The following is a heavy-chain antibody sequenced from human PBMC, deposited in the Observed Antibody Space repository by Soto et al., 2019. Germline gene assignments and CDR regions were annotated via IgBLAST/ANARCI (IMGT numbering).Heavy chain of an antibody. V-gene: IGHV5-51*01. CDR2: IFPGSSET. D-gene: IGHD3-22*01. J-gene: IGHJ4*02. CDR1: GYNFASYW. Sequence: PGESLKISCKVFGYNFASYWIGWVRQVPGKGLEYLGIIFPGSSETRYSPSFQGQVTISADKYTNTAYLQWSSLKVSDTAMYYCARHNRDSSGFRRFDFWSQGTLVTVSS. CDR3: ARHNRDSSGFRRFDF.